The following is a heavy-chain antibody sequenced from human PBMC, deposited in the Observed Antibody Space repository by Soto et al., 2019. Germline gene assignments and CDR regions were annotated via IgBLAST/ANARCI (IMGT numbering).Heavy chain of an antibody. D-gene: IGHD5-12*01. J-gene: IGHJ5*02. CDR3: ARQGNIVATRGWTWFDP. V-gene: IGHV4-59*08. Sequence: SETLSLTCTVSGGSISSCYWSWIRQPPGKGLEWIGYIYYSGSTNYNPSLKSRVTISVDTSKNQFSLKLSSVTAADTAVYYCARQGNIVATRGWTWFDPWGQGTLVTVSS. CDR1: GGSISSCY. CDR2: IYYSGST.